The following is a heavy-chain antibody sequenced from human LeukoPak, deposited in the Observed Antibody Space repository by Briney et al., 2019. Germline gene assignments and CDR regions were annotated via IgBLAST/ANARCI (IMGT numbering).Heavy chain of an antibody. V-gene: IGHV1-69*05. CDR2: IIPIFGTA. CDR3: ARAYYESSAYRHAVYFDY. J-gene: IGHJ4*02. CDR1: GGTFSSYG. D-gene: IGHD3-22*01. Sequence: GASVKVSCKASGGTFSSYGISWVRQAPGQGLEWMGGIIPIFGTANYAQKFQGRVTMTKDTSTNTVYMHLSSLSSDDTAVYYCARAYYESSAYRHAVYFDYWGQGTLVTVSS.